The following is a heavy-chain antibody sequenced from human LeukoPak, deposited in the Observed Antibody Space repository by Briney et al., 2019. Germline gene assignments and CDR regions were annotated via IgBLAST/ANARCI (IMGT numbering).Heavy chain of an antibody. CDR2: IIPILGIA. CDR1: GGTFSSYA. D-gene: IGHD6-13*01. Sequence: SVKVSCKASGGTFSSYAISWVRQAPGQGLEWMGRIIPILGIANYAQEFQGRVTITADKSTSTAYMELSSLRSEDTAVYYCARDRVIFGPYSSSWPPLDYWGQGTLVTVSS. V-gene: IGHV1-69*04. J-gene: IGHJ4*02. CDR3: ARDRVIFGPYSSSWPPLDY.